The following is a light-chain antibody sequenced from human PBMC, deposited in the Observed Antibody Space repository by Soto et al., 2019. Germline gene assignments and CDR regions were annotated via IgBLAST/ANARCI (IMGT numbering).Light chain of an antibody. V-gene: IGKV3-15*01. CDR3: LQHNNWPRT. J-gene: IGKJ1*01. Sequence: EIVMTQSPDTLSGSPGERATLSCRASQSISSNLAWYQHKPGQAPRLLIFGASTRATDVPARFSGSGSVTEFTLTISSLQSEDFAVYYCLQHNNWPRTFGQGTKVDIK. CDR2: GAS. CDR1: QSISSN.